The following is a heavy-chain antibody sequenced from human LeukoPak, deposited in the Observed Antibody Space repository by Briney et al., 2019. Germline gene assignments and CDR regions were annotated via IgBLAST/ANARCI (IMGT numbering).Heavy chain of an antibody. CDR2: IYYSGST. V-gene: IGHV4-59*11. D-gene: IGHD3-22*01. CDR3: ARELYYYDSSGYYDY. J-gene: IGHJ4*02. Sequence: SETLSLTCNVSGASISSHYWNWIRQPPGKGLEWIGYIYYSGSTNYNPSLKSRVTISVDTSKNQFSLKLSSVTAADTAVYYCARELYYYDSSGYYDYWGQGTLVTVSS. CDR1: GASISSHY.